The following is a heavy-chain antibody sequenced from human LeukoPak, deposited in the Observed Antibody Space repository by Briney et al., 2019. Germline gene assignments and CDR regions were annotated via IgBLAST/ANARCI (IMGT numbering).Heavy chain of an antibody. CDR3: AGKVASYDSSGYWSWYFDL. Sequence: SETLSLTCTVSGGSISSYYWSWIRQPPGKGLEWIGYIYYSGSTNYNPSLKSRVTISVDTSKNQFSLKLSSVTAADTAVYYCAGKVASYDSSGYWSWYFDLWGRGTLVTVSS. J-gene: IGHJ2*01. D-gene: IGHD3-22*01. V-gene: IGHV4-59*08. CDR2: IYYSGST. CDR1: GGSISSYY.